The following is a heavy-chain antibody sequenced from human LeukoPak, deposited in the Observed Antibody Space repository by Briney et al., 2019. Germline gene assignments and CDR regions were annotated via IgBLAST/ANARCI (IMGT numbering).Heavy chain of an antibody. CDR3: AAVSYYDSSGYY. Sequence: QTGGSLRLSCAASGFTFSNYAMSWVRQATGKGLEWVSAIGTAGDTYYPGSVKGRFTISRENAKNSLYLQMNSLRAEDTAVYYCAAVSYYDSSGYYWGQGTLVTVSS. CDR2: IGTAGDT. J-gene: IGHJ4*02. D-gene: IGHD3-22*01. CDR1: GFTFSNYA. V-gene: IGHV3-13*01.